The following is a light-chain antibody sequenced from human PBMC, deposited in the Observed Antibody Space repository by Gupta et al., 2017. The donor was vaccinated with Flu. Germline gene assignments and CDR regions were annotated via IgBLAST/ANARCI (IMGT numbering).Light chain of an antibody. J-gene: IGLJ2*01. CDR2: RNN. V-gene: IGLV1-47*01. Sequence: SVLTQPHSASVTPGQEVTIACSGSRSKIGSNYVYWYQQLPGTAPKLLIYRNNQRPSGVPERFSGTKSGTSASLAISGRRTEDEADYYCAAWDDSRSGVVFGGGTKLTVL. CDR3: AAWDDSRSGVV. CDR1: RSKIGSNY.